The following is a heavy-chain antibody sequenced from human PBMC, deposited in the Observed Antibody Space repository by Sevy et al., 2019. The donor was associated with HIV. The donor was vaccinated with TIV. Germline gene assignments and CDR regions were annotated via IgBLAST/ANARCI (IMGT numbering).Heavy chain of an antibody. Sequence: SETLSLTCTVSGGSISSSSYYWGWIRQPPGKGLEWIGSIYYSGSTYYNPSLKSRVTISVDTSKNQFSLKLSSVTAADTAVYYCARHRRGRALLAAAGIGDAFDIWGQGTMVTVSS. D-gene: IGHD6-13*01. V-gene: IGHV4-39*01. CDR3: ARHRRGRALLAAAGIGDAFDI. J-gene: IGHJ3*02. CDR1: GGSISSSSYY. CDR2: IYYSGST.